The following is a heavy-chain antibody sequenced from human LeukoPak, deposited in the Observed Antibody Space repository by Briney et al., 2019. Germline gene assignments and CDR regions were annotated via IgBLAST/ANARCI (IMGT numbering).Heavy chain of an antibody. J-gene: IGHJ4*02. Sequence: GGSLRLSCAASGFTFSDCYMSWIRQAPGKGLEGVSYISSSGSTIYYADSVKGRFTISRDNAKNSLYLQMNSLRAEDTAVYYCARDLSRWDYSHPSLDYWGQGTLVTVSS. CDR3: ARDLSRWDYSHPSLDY. CDR2: ISSSGSTI. V-gene: IGHV3-11*01. D-gene: IGHD4-4*01. CDR1: GFTFSDCY.